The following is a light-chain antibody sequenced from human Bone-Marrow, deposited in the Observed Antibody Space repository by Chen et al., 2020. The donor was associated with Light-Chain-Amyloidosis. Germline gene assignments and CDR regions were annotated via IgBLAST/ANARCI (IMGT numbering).Light chain of an antibody. V-gene: IGLV3-25*03. CDR2: RDT. J-gene: IGLJ2*01. CDR3: QSADSSGTYAVI. CDR1: DLPTKY. Sequence: SYELTQPPSVSVSPGQTARITCSGDDLPTKYAYWYQQKPGQAPVLVIHRDTERPSGISERFSGSSSGTTATVTISGVQSEDEADYHCQSADSSGTYAVIFGGGTQLTVL.